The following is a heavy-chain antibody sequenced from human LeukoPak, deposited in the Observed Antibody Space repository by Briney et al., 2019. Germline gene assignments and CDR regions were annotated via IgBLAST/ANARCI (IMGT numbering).Heavy chain of an antibody. D-gene: IGHD2-15*01. J-gene: IGHJ4*02. CDR1: GGSFSGYY. V-gene: IGHV4-34*01. CDR3: ARSDSWRPAFGY. Sequence: PSETLSLTCAVYGGSFSGYYWCWIRQPPGKGLEWIGEINHSGSTNYNPSLKSRVTISVDTSKNQFSLKLSSVTAADTAVYYCARSDSWRPAFGYWGQGTLVTVSS. CDR2: INHSGST.